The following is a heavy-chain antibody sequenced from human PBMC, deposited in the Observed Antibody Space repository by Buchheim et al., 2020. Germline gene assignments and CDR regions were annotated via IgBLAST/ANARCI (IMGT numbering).Heavy chain of an antibody. CDR3: ANLGGNREYYYYYGMDV. D-gene: IGHD4-23*01. CDR2: ISGSGGST. CDR1: GFTFSSYA. J-gene: IGHJ6*02. V-gene: IGHV3-23*01. Sequence: EVQLLESGGGLVQPGGSLRLSCAASGFTFSSYAMSWVRQAPGKGLEWVSAISGSGGSTYYADSVKGRFTISRDNSKNTLYLQMNSLRAEDTAVYYCANLGGNREYYYYYGMDVWGQGTT.